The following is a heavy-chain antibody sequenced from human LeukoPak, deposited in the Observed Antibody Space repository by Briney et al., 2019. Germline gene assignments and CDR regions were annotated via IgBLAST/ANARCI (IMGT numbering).Heavy chain of an antibody. D-gene: IGHD1-26*01. Sequence: GGSLRLSCAASGFTFSNSAMSWVRQAPGKGLEWVANIKQDGSEKYYVDSVKGRFTISRDNAKNSLYLQMNRLRVEDTAVYYCAREGSQSASGTYPGNDWGQGTLVTVSS. V-gene: IGHV3-7*01. J-gene: IGHJ4*02. CDR2: IKQDGSEK. CDR1: GFTFSNSA. CDR3: AREGSQSASGTYPGND.